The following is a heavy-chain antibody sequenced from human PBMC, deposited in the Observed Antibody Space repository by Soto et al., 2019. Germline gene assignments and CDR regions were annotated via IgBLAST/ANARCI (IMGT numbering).Heavy chain of an antibody. CDR2: INPNSGRT. CDR1: GYTLTDYY. Sequence: QVHLVQSGAEVKRPGASVKVSCKASGYTLTDYYIHWVRQAPGQGLEWLGWINPNSGRTNYAQKFRGRVTLSRDTSISTSYLELGRLTTDDTAVYYCARDGGVASVYGMDVWGQGTTVTVSS. CDR3: ARDGGVASVYGMDV. D-gene: IGHD5-12*01. V-gene: IGHV1-2*02. J-gene: IGHJ6*02.